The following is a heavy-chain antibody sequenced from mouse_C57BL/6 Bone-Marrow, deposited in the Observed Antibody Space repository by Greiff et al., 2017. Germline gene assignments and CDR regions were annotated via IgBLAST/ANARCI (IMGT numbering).Heavy chain of an antibody. D-gene: IGHD1-1*01. J-gene: IGHJ4*01. CDR2: IYPGNSDT. CDR1: GYTFTSYW. V-gene: IGHV1-5*01. Sequence: VQLQQSGTVLARPGASVKMSCKTSGYTFTSYWMHWVKQRPGQGLEWIGAIYPGNSDTSYNQKFKGKAKLTAVTSASTAYMELSSLTYEDSAVYYCTRETVVDYYYAMDYWGQGTSVTGSS. CDR3: TRETVVDYYYAMDY.